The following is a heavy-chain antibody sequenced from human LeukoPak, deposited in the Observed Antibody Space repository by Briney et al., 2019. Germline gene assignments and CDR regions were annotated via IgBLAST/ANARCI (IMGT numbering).Heavy chain of an antibody. J-gene: IGHJ4*02. D-gene: IGHD4-17*01. CDR3: ARGALDPETVTNYFEY. Sequence: ASVKVSCKASGYTFSDHYMQWVRQAPGQGFERLGWINPNSGGTSYARKFRGRVTMTRDMSLSTAYMELSRLTYDDTAVYYCARGALDPETVTNYFEYWAQGTLVTVSS. CDR2: INPNSGGT. V-gene: IGHV1-2*02. CDR1: GYTFSDHY.